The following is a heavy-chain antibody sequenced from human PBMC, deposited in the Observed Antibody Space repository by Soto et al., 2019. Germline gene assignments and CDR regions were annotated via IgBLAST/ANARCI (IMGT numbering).Heavy chain of an antibody. CDR3: ARVKLAGRGGFDY. D-gene: IGHD2-15*01. CDR1: GGSFSGYY. J-gene: IGHJ4*02. CDR2: INHRRST. V-gene: IGHV4-34*01. Sequence: SETLSLTCAVYGGSFSGYYWTWIRQPPGKGLEWIGEINHRRSTSYNPSLKRRVTMSIDTSKNQFSLHLSSVTAADTAVYYCARVKLAGRGGFDYWGLGTLVTVSS.